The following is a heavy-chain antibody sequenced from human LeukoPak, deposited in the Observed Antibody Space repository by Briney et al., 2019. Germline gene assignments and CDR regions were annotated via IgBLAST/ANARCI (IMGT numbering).Heavy chain of an antibody. Sequence: SETLSLTCTVSGGSISSYYWSWIRQPPGKGLEWIGYIYYSGSTYYNPSLKSRVTISVDTSNNQFSLKLSSVTAADTAVYYCARHSAMTTGYFQHWGQGTLVTVSS. CDR2: IYYSGST. J-gene: IGHJ1*01. CDR3: ARHSAMTTGYFQH. V-gene: IGHV4-59*08. CDR1: GGSISSYY. D-gene: IGHD4-17*01.